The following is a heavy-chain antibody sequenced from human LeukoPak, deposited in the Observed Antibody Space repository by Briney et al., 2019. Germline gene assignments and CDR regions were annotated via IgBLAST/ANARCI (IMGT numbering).Heavy chain of an antibody. CDR3: ARQDDYNFDY. D-gene: IGHD5-24*01. J-gene: IGHJ4*02. CDR1: GGSISSSSYY. V-gene: IGHV4-39*01. Sequence: PSETLSLTCSVSGGSISSSSYYWDWIRQPPGKGLEWIVSIYYSGSTYYNPSLKSRVTISVDTSKKQLSLKLSSVTAADTAVYYCARQDDYNFDYWGQGTLVTVSS. CDR2: IYYSGST.